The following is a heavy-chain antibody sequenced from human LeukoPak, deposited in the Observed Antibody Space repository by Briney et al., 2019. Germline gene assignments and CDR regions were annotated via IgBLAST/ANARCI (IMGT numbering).Heavy chain of an antibody. V-gene: IGHV3-64*01. CDR2: ITGNGDTT. CDR1: GFTFSTYA. J-gene: IGHJ4*02. CDR3: ARGRGYYHDSSGYYGSYFDY. D-gene: IGHD3-22*01. Sequence: PGGSLRLSCAASGFTFSTYAMHWVRQAPGKGLEYVSAITGNGDTTSYANSVKGRFTISRDNSRNTLYLQMGSLRAEDMAVYHCARGRGYYHDSSGYYGSYFDYWGQGTLVTVSS.